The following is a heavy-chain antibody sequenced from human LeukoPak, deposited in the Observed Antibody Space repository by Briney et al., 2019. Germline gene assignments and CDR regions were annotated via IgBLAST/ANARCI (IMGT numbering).Heavy chain of an antibody. Sequence: SVKVSCKASGGTFSSYTISWVRQAPGQGLEWMGRTIPILGIANYAQKFQGRVTITADKSTSTAYMELSSLRSEDTAVYYCARVEYCSGGSCLDYWGQGTLVTVSS. J-gene: IGHJ4*02. CDR1: GGTFSSYT. CDR3: ARVEYCSGGSCLDY. V-gene: IGHV1-69*02. D-gene: IGHD2-15*01. CDR2: TIPILGIA.